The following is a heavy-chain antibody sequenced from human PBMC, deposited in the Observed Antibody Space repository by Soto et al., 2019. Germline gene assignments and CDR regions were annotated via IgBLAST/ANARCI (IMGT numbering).Heavy chain of an antibody. J-gene: IGHJ3*02. V-gene: IGHV4-59*01. CDR1: GGSLSNYD. CDR3: ARLQYTVVTPTDM. Sequence: PSETLSLTCTVPGGSLSNYDWTWIRQFPGKRLEWIAHIHNSGNTNSNPSLKSRVTISMDTSKNQISLRLTSVTAADTAMYYCARLQYTVVTPTDMWGQGTMVNVSS. CDR2: IHNSGNT. D-gene: IGHD2-21*02.